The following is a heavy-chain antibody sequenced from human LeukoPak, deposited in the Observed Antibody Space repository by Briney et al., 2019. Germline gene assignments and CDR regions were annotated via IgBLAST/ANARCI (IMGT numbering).Heavy chain of an antibody. CDR3: ARGPTHGGTFFEN. J-gene: IGHJ4*02. CDR2: IYASGAT. D-gene: IGHD1-1*01. Sequence: SETLSLTCAVSGGSISSNYWNWVRQPAGKGLEWIGRIYASGATLYNPSLKSRVTMSVDASENHFSLKLTSVTAADMAIYYCARGPTHGGTFFENWGQGILVTVSS. V-gene: IGHV4-4*07. CDR1: GGSISSNY.